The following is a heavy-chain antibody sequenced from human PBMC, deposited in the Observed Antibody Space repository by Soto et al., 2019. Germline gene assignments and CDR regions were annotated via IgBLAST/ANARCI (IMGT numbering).Heavy chain of an antibody. CDR2: MYNTGST. CDR1: GGSISGHY. J-gene: IGHJ6*02. D-gene: IGHD2-21*02. Sequence: SEPLSLICTVSGGSISGHYWSWIRQPPGKGLEWIGYMYNTGSTVYNPSFKSRVTISVDTSKNQFSLKLNSVTAADTAVYYCARDLGVYFGTDCYPLDVWGQGTTVTVSS. V-gene: IGHV4-59*11. CDR3: ARDLGVYFGTDCYPLDV.